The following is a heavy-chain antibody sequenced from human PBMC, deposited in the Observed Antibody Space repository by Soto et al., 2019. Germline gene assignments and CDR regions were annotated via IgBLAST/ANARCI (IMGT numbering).Heavy chain of an antibody. Sequence: QVQLVQSGAGVQKPGASVKVSCEASGYRFTAYYMHWVRQAPGQGLEWMAIINPSSGVANYAQRFQGRFTMTRDTSTSTVYMELSRLRSEDTAVYYGARSPPLRECPGGDCSHFDYWGQGTLVTVS. CDR2: INPSSGVA. CDR3: ARSPPLRECPGGDCSHFDY. CDR1: GYRFTAYY. D-gene: IGHD2-21*02. J-gene: IGHJ4*02. V-gene: IGHV1-46*01.